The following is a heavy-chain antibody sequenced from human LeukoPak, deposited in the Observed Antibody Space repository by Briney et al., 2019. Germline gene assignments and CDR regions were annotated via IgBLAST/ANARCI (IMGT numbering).Heavy chain of an antibody. J-gene: IGHJ4*01. Sequence: GGSRRLSCAASGFSFRRYYMSWVRQAPGKGLQWVSGLFSGGDTYYADSVKDRFSISRDSSRETLFLQMNSPRADDTAVYYCARQGFDSGFDYWGHGTMVTVSS. D-gene: IGHD2-21*01. CDR3: ARQGFDSGFDY. CDR2: LFSGGDT. V-gene: IGHV3-66*04. CDR1: GFSFRRYY.